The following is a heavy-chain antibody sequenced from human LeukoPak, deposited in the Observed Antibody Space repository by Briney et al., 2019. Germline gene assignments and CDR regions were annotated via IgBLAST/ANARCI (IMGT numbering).Heavy chain of an antibody. CDR3: ARDWGDYYDSSGYYLGAFDI. D-gene: IGHD3-22*01. CDR2: IYSGGST. Sequence: PGGSLRLSCAASGFTVSSNYMSWVRQAPGKGLEWVSVIYSGGSTYYADSVKGRFTISRDNSKNTLYLQMNSLRAEDTAVYYCARDWGDYYDSSGYYLGAFDIWGQGTMVTVSS. CDR1: GFTVSSNY. V-gene: IGHV3-66*01. J-gene: IGHJ3*02.